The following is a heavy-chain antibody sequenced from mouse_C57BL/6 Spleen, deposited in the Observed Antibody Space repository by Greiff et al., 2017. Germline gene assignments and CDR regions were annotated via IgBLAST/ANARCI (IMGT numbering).Heavy chain of an antibody. Sequence: VQLQQSGPELVKPGASVKISCKASGYSFSSSWMNWVKQRPGKGLEWIGRIYPGDGDTNYSGKFKGKATLTADKSSSTAYMQLSSLTSEDSAVYFCANGNYLWWYFDVWGTGTTVTVSS. D-gene: IGHD2-1*01. V-gene: IGHV1-82*01. CDR3: ANGNYLWWYFDV. J-gene: IGHJ1*03. CDR2: IYPGDGDT. CDR1: GYSFSSSW.